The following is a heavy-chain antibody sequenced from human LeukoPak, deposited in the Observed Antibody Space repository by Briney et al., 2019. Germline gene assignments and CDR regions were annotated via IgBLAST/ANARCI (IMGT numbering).Heavy chain of an antibody. Sequence: GGSLRLSCAASGFTFSSYGMHWVRQAPGKGLEWVAVISYDGSNKYYADSVKGRFTISRDNSKNTLYLQMNSLRAEDTAVYYCAKDGYDILTGYYAPGGSWGQGTLVTVSS. J-gene: IGHJ5*02. CDR1: GFTFSSYG. V-gene: IGHV3-30*18. CDR2: ISYDGSNK. D-gene: IGHD3-9*01. CDR3: AKDGYDILTGYYAPGGS.